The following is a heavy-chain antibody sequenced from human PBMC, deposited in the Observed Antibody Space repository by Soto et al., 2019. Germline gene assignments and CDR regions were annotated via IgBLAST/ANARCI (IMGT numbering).Heavy chain of an antibody. CDR3: ARGPQSSVWRGKWFDP. Sequence: RPLPGKGREWIGYIYYSGSTNSNPSLKSRVTISVDTSKNQFSLKLSSVTAADTAVYYCARGPQSSVWRGKWFDPWGQGTLVTVS. V-gene: IGHV4-59*08. CDR2: IYYSGST. D-gene: IGHD3-22*01. J-gene: IGHJ5*02.